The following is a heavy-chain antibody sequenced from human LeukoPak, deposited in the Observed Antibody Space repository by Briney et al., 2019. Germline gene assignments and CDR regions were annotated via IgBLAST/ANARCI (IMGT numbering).Heavy chain of an antibody. V-gene: IGHV3-23*01. CDR3: AKDGGPLRHSDWFFDY. CDR1: GFIFDNYV. CDR2: FGGSGFST. D-gene: IGHD3-9*01. J-gene: IGHJ4*02. Sequence: GGSRRLSGLASGFIFDNYVLRWARKAPGRGLEGASGFGGSGFSTYYSDSVKGRFTISRDNSKNTLYLQMNSLRAEDTAVYYCAKDGGPLRHSDWFFDYWGQGILVTVSS.